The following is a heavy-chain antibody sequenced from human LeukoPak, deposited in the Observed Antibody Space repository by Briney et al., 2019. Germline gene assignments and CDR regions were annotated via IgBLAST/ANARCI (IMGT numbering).Heavy chain of an antibody. V-gene: IGHV3-23*01. CDR1: GFTFSRYA. J-gene: IGHJ4*02. D-gene: IGHD5-18*01. Sequence: GGSLRLSCAASGFTFSRYAMSWVRQAPGKGLEWVSAISGSGGSTYYADSVKGRFTISRDNSKNTLYLQMNSLRAEDTAVYYCAKRNSYGHSYFDYWGQGTLVTVSS. CDR2: ISGSGGST. CDR3: AKRNSYGHSYFDY.